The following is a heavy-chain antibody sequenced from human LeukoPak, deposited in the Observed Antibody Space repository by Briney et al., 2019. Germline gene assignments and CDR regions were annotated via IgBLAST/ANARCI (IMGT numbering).Heavy chain of an antibody. J-gene: IGHJ4*02. V-gene: IGHV3-23*01. CDR3: AKSTGYSTTGRDFDS. Sequence: GGSLRLSCAASGFTFSSYAMSWVRQAPGKGLEWVSDISGGGATTFYADSVKGRFTISRNNSKNTLYLQLSSLRAEDTAVYYCAKSTGYSTTGRDFDSWGRGTLVTVSS. CDR2: ISGGGATT. D-gene: IGHD6-13*01. CDR1: GFTFSSYA.